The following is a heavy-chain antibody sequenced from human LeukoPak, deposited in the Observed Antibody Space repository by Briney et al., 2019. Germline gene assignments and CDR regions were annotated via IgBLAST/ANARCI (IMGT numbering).Heavy chain of an antibody. CDR3: ASPVCCSGGSCYYYFDY. Sequence: GASVKVSCKASGYTFTSYDINWVRQATGQGLEWMGWMNPNSGNTGYAQKFQGRVTMTRNTSISTAYMELSSLRSDDTAVYYCASPVCCSGGSCYYYFDYWGQGTLVTVSS. CDR2: MNPNSGNT. V-gene: IGHV1-8*01. CDR1: GYTFTSYD. D-gene: IGHD2-15*01. J-gene: IGHJ4*02.